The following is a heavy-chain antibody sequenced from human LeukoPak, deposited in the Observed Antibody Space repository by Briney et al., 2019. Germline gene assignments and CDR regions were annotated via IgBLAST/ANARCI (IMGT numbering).Heavy chain of an antibody. V-gene: IGHV4-39*02. Sequence: SETLSLTCTVSGGSISSSSYYWGWIRQPPGKGLEWIGSIYYSGSTYYSPSLKSRVTISVDTSKNQFSLKLSSVTAADTAVYYSARDGSVLVVAATRTYYAFDIWGQGTMVTVSS. CDR1: GGSISSSSYY. J-gene: IGHJ3*02. CDR2: IYYSGST. D-gene: IGHD2-15*01. CDR3: ARDGSVLVVAATRTYYAFDI.